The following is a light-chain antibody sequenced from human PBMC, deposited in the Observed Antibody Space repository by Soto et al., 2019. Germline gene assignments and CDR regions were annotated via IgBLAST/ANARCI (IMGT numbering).Light chain of an antibody. V-gene: IGKV1-5*03. J-gene: IGKJ4*01. CDR2: KTS. Sequence: DIQMTQSPSTLSASIGDGVTISCRASQSINTSLAWYQQKPGKAPKVVITKTSVLEGGVPSRFSGSVSGTEFTLTISNLQPEDSATYYCQQYKDYPRTFGGGTKVDIK. CDR1: QSINTS. CDR3: QQYKDYPRT.